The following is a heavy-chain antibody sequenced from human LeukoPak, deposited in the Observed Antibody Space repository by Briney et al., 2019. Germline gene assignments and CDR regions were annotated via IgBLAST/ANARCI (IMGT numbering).Heavy chain of an antibody. D-gene: IGHD1-26*01. CDR3: PRSREGGGYYYYYMDV. Sequence: AGGSLRLSCAASGFTFDGYGMHWVRQAPGKGLEWVSGISWDGGSICYADSVKGRFTISRDNAKNSLYLQMNSLRAEDTALYYCPRSREGGGYYYYYMDVWGETTTITVSS. V-gene: IGHV3-9*01. J-gene: IGHJ6*03. CDR2: ISWDGGSI. CDR1: GFTFDGYG.